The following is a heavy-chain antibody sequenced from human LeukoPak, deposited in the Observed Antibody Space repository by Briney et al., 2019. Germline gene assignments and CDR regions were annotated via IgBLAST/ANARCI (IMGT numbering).Heavy chain of an antibody. Sequence: GDSLRLSCVASGFSFSEDWMNWVRQAPGTGLGWLGRIKRQMDGATTDYAAPVKGRFIISRDDSKNTLSLKMNSLKTEDTAIYYCMTERYWPNGGYVHWGQGTLVTVSS. CDR2: IKRQMDGATT. CDR3: MTERYWPNGGYVH. J-gene: IGHJ4*02. D-gene: IGHD2-8*01. V-gene: IGHV3-15*01. CDR1: GFSFSEDW.